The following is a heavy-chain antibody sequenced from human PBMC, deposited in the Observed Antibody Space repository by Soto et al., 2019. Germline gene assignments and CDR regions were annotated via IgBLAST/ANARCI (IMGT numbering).Heavy chain of an antibody. CDR1: GFTVSSNY. J-gene: IGHJ4*02. CDR2: IYSGGTT. CDR3: SRVIRNRFDY. Sequence: PGGSLRLSCAASGFTVSSNYMSWVRQAPGKGLEWVSVIYSGGTTYYADSVKGRFTISRDNSKNTLYVQMNSLRAEDTAVYYCSRVIRNRFDYRGQGTLVTVSS. V-gene: IGHV3-53*01. D-gene: IGHD3-16*02.